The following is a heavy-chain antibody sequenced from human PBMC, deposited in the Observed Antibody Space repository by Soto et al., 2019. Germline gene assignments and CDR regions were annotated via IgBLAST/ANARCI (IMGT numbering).Heavy chain of an antibody. Sequence: EVQLEESGGGLEQRGGSLRLSCAASGFTFSPCSTNWVRQAPGKGLDWVSYISGSGKTIYYADSVKGRFTVSRDNAKNSLYLQMNSLRDEDSGVYSCESAVSGTNPFDYWGQGSLVTVSS. J-gene: IGHJ4*02. CDR1: GFTFSPCS. CDR2: ISGSGKTI. D-gene: IGHD2-8*01. V-gene: IGHV3-48*02. CDR3: ESAVSGTNPFDY.